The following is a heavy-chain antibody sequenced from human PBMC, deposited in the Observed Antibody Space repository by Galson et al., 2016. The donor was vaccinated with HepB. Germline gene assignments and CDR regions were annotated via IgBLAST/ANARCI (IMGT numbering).Heavy chain of an antibody. D-gene: IGHD5-12*01. CDR3: VRDSGYAGSFDI. J-gene: IGHJ3*02. CDR2: ISSSSSKV. V-gene: IGHV3-21*01. CDR1: GFSFNSYT. Sequence: SLRLSCAASGFSFNSYTMNWVRQASGKGLEWVSSISSSSSKVYYADSLEGRFTISRDNAKTSLWLQMDNLRAEDTALYYCVRDSGYAGSFDIWGQGTMVTVSS.